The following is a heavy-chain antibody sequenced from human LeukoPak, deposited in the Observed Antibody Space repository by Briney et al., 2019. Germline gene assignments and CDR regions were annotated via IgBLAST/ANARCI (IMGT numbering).Heavy chain of an antibody. J-gene: IGHJ4*02. CDR2: ISSSGTTI. D-gene: IGHD1-1*01. Sequence: PGGSLRLSCAASGFTFSSYSMNWVRQAPGKGLEWVSYISSSGTTIYYADSVKGRFTISRDNAKNSLYLQMNSLRDEDTAVYYCACARTGGAYFDYWGQGTLVTVSS. CDR1: GFTFSSYS. V-gene: IGHV3-48*02. CDR3: ACARTGGAYFDY.